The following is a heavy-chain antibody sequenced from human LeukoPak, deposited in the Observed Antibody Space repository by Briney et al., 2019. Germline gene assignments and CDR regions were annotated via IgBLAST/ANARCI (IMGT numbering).Heavy chain of an antibody. CDR3: ARVADYGGNGGYYYYYYYMDV. D-gene: IGHD4-23*01. CDR2: IYHSGST. CDR1: GGSISSSNW. Sequence: SGTLSLTCAVSGGSISSSNWWSWVRQPPGKGLEWIGEIYHSGSTNYNPSLKSRVTISVDKSKDQFSLKLSSVTAADTAVYYCARVADYGGNGGYYYYYYYMDVWGKGTTVTVSS. J-gene: IGHJ6*03. V-gene: IGHV4-4*02.